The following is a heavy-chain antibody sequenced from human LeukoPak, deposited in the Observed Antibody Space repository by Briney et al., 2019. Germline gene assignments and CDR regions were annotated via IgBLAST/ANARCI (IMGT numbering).Heavy chain of an antibody. V-gene: IGHV3-30*02. J-gene: IGHJ4*02. CDR2: IRFDGSNT. D-gene: IGHD6-13*01. CDR3: AKAGGSSWAVLDY. Sequence: GGSLRLSCAASGFTFSSNGMHWVRQAPGKGLEWVAFIRFDGSNTYYADSVKGRLTISRDTSKNTLYLQMNSLRPEDTAVYHCAKAGGSSWAVLDYWGQGTLVTVSS. CDR1: GFTFSSNG.